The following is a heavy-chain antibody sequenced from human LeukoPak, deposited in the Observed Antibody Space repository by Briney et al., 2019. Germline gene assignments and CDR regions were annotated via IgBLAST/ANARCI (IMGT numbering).Heavy chain of an antibody. CDR2: IKQDGSEK. V-gene: IGHV3-7*04. CDR3: ARAQWLVLGAFDI. Sequence: GGSLRLSCAASGFTFSSYGMHWVRQAPGKGLEWVANIKQDGSEKYYVDSVKGRFTISRDNSKNTLYLQMNSLRAEDTAVYYCARAQWLVLGAFDIWGQGTMVTVSS. CDR1: GFTFSSYG. D-gene: IGHD6-19*01. J-gene: IGHJ3*02.